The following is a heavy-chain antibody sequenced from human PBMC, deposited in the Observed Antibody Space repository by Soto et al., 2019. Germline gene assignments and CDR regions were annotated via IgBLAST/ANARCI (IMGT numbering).Heavy chain of an antibody. CDR1: GFTFSSYA. V-gene: IGHV3-30-3*01. CDR3: ARGRRGVIITAFDY. J-gene: IGHJ4*02. Sequence: GGSLRLSCAASGFTFSSYAMHWVRQAPGKGLEWVAVISYDGSNKYYADSVKGRFTISRDNSKHTLYLQMNSLRAEDTAVYYCARGRRGVIITAFDYWGQGTLVTVSS. CDR2: ISYDGSNK. D-gene: IGHD3-10*01.